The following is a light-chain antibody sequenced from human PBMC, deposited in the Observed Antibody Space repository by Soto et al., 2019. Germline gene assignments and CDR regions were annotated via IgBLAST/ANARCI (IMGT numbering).Light chain of an antibody. Sequence: DIQMTQSPSTLSASVGDRVTVTCRASQSVRSWLAWYQQKPGRAPKLLIYGASNLERGVPSRFSGSGSGTEFTLTISSLQPDDFSTYYCQQYNSFPYTFGPGTKVDI. V-gene: IGKV1-5*01. J-gene: IGKJ2*01. CDR2: GAS. CDR3: QQYNSFPYT. CDR1: QSVRSW.